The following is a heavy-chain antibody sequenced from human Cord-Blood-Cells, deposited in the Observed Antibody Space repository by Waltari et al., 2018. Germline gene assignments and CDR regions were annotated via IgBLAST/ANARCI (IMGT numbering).Heavy chain of an antibody. Sequence: QVQLVQSGAEVKKPGSSVKVSCKASGGTFSSYAISWVRQAPAQGLEWMGGIIPIFGTANYAKKFQGRVTITADESTSTAYMELSSLRSEDTAVYYCARVANYDFWSGYYYFDYWGQGTLVTVSS. D-gene: IGHD3-3*01. V-gene: IGHV1-69*01. CDR1: GGTFSSYA. CDR3: ARVANYDFWSGYYYFDY. CDR2: IIPIFGTA. J-gene: IGHJ4*02.